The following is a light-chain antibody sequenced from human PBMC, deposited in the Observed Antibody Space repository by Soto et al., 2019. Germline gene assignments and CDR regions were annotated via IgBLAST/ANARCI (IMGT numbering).Light chain of an antibody. CDR2: AVS. J-gene: IGLJ1*01. CDR1: SSDVGGYNY. V-gene: IGLV2-14*01. Sequence: QSVLTQPASVSGSPGQSITISCTGTSSDVGGYNYVSWYQQHPGKAPKLMIYAVSNRPSGVSNRFSGSKSGNTASLTISGLQAEDDADYYCSSYTSSSTLFYVFGTGTKLTVL. CDR3: SSYTSSSTLFYV.